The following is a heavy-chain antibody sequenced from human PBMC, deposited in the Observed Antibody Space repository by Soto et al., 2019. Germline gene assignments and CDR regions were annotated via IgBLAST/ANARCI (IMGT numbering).Heavy chain of an antibody. J-gene: IGHJ6*03. CDR2: INHSGST. Sequence: QVQLQQWGAGLLKPSETLSLTCAVYGGSFSGYYWSWIRQPPGKGLEWIGEINHSGSTNYNPSLKIRVTISVDTSKNQFSLKLSSVTAADTAVYYCARGRKYYYYYMDVWGKGTTVTVSS. CDR1: GGSFSGYY. V-gene: IGHV4-34*01. CDR3: ARGRKYYYYYMDV.